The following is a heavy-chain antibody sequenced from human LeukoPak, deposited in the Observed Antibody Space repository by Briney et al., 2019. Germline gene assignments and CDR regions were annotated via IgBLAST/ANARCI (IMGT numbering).Heavy chain of an antibody. D-gene: IGHD2-15*01. V-gene: IGHV3-33*01. CDR1: GVTFSSYG. Sequence: PGGSLRLSCAASGVTFSSYGMHWVRQAPGKGLEWVAVIWYDGSNKYYADSVKGRFTISRDNSKNTLYLQMNSLRAEDTAVYYCARVGVGGDYFDYWGQGTLVTVSS. CDR3: ARVGVGGDYFDY. J-gene: IGHJ4*02. CDR2: IWYDGSNK.